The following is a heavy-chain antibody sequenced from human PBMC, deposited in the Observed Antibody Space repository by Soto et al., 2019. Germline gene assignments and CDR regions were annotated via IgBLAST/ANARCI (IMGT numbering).Heavy chain of an antibody. CDR1: GYTFTGYY. V-gene: IGHV1-2*04. J-gene: IGHJ3*02. D-gene: IGHD6-19*01. CDR2: INPNSGGT. Sequence: ASVKVSCKASGYTFTGYYMHWVRQAPGQGLEWMGWINPNSGGTNYAQKFQGWVTMTRDTSISPAYMELSRLRSDDTAVYYCAAFIAVAGTTGGSDAFDIWGQGTMVTVSS. CDR3: AAFIAVAGTTGGSDAFDI.